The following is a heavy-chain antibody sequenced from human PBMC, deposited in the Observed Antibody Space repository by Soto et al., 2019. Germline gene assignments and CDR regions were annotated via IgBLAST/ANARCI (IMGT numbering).Heavy chain of an antibody. CDR3: SSRDPGTSVDY. CDR2: IYRTGST. J-gene: IGHJ4*02. CDR1: GGSFTSNNW. Sequence: SETLSLTCAVSGGSFTSNNWWTWVRQPPGQGLEWIGEIYRTGSTNYNPSLKSRVTTSLDKSENQFSLKVTSLTAADTAVYYCSSRDPGTSVDYWGQGTLVTVSS. D-gene: IGHD1-7*01. V-gene: IGHV4-4*02.